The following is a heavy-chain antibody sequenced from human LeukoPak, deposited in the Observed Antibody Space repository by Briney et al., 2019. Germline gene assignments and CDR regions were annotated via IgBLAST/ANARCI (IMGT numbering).Heavy chain of an antibody. CDR2: IVVGSSNT. CDR3: AARPGGYASFDI. CDR1: GFTFSNSA. Sequence: SVKVSCKTSGFTFSNSAVQWVRQARGQRLEWIGWIVVGSSNTDYTQKFQERVTITRDMSTGTAYMELSSLTSEDTAVYYCAARPGGYASFDIWGQGTMLTVSS. V-gene: IGHV1-58*01. D-gene: IGHD3-16*01. J-gene: IGHJ3*02.